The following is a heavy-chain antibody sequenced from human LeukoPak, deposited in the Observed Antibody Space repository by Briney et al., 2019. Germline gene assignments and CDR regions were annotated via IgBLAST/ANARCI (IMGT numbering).Heavy chain of an antibody. D-gene: IGHD6-13*01. Sequence: GRSLRLSCVASGFTFSRYGMHWVRQVPGKGLEWVAVIWYDRSNKNYADSVKGRFTISRDNSKNTLYLQINSLRAEDTAVYYCAREHTIAATGTHWFGPWGQGTLVTVSS. CDR1: GFTFSRYG. J-gene: IGHJ5*02. CDR3: AREHTIAATGTHWFGP. V-gene: IGHV3-33*01. CDR2: IWYDRSNK.